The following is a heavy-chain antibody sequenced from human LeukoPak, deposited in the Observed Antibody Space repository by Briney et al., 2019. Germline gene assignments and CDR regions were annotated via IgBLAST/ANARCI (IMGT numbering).Heavy chain of an antibody. Sequence: SETLSLTCTVSGGSISSSSYFWGWIRQPPGKGLECIGSIYYSGGTSYNPSLRSRVTISVDTSKNQFSVKLSSVTAADTAIYYCARYYDGSGKQPYWGQGTLVTVSS. V-gene: IGHV4-39*01. CDR1: GGSISSSSYF. CDR3: ARYYDGSGKQPY. J-gene: IGHJ4*02. D-gene: IGHD3-10*01. CDR2: IYYSGGT.